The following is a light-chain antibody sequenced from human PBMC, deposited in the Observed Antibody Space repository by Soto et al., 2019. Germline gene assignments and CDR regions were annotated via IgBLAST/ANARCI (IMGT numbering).Light chain of an antibody. CDR3: QQSYSTLYT. Sequence: DIQMTQSPSSLSASVGDRVTITCQASQSISSYLNWYQQKPGKAPNVLIYAASNLQSGVPSRFSGSGSGTDFTLTISSLQPEDFATYYCQQSYSTLYTFGQGTKLEIK. V-gene: IGKV1-39*01. J-gene: IGKJ2*01. CDR1: QSISSY. CDR2: AAS.